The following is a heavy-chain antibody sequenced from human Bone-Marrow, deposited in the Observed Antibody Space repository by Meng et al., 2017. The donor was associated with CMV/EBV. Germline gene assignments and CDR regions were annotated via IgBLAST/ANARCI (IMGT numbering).Heavy chain of an antibody. Sequence: SETLSLTCAVYGGSFSGYYWSWIRQPPGKGLEWIGEINHSGSTYYNPSLKSRVTISVDTSKNQFSLKLSSVTAADTAVYYCARHVISDCSSTSCYPGWFDPWGQGTLVTVSS. V-gene: IGHV4-34*01. CDR2: INHSGST. CDR1: GGSFSGYY. J-gene: IGHJ5*02. CDR3: ARHVISDCSSTSCYPGWFDP. D-gene: IGHD2-2*01.